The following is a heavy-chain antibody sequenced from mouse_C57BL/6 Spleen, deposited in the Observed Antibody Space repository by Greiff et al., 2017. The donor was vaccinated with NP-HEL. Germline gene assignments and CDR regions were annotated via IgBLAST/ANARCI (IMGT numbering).Heavy chain of an antibody. CDR3: AREEDGYYVY. J-gene: IGHJ2*01. CDR1: GYTFTSYG. D-gene: IGHD2-3*01. V-gene: IGHV1-81*01. CDR2: IYPRSGNT. Sequence: VQLQQSGAELARPGASVKLSCKASGYTFTSYGISWVKQRTGQGLEWIGEIYPRSGNTYYNEKFKGKATLTADKSSSTAYMELRSLTSEDSAVYFCAREEDGYYVYWGQGTTLTVSS.